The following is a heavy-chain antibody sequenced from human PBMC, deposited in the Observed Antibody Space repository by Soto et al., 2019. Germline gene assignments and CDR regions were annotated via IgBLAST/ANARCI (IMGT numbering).Heavy chain of an antibody. CDR1: GFTFSSYG. D-gene: IGHD5-18*01. Sequence: QVPLVESGGGVVQHARSLRLSCAASGFTFSSYGMHWVRQAPSTGLEWVAVIWYDGSNKYYADSVKGRFTIARDNSKNTLYLQMYSLRAEDTAVYYCASDPTSQGRIELWYDYWGEGTLVTVAS. J-gene: IGHJ4*02. V-gene: IGHV3-33*01. CDR3: ASDPTSQGRIELWYDY. CDR2: IWYDGSNK.